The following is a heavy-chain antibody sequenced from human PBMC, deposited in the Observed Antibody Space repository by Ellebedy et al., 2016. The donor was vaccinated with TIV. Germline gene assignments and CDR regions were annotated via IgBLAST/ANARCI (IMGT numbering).Heavy chain of an antibody. Sequence: SQTLSLTCAVYGGPFRGYYWSWIRQPPGKGLEWIGEINHSGNTNPNPSIKSRVTILVDTSKNQFPLKLSSVTAADTAVYYCARGRLQLRRLTIGRFFDLWGRGTLVTVSS. CDR2: INHSGNT. D-gene: IGHD4/OR15-4a*01. V-gene: IGHV4-34*01. CDR1: GGPFRGYY. CDR3: ARGRLQLRRLTIGRFFDL. J-gene: IGHJ2*01.